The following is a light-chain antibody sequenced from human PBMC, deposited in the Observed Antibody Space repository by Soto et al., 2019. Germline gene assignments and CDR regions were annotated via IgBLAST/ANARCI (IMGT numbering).Light chain of an antibody. CDR3: SSYAGRNYAV. CDR1: GSDVGGYNY. CDR2: EVD. J-gene: IGLJ7*01. V-gene: IGLV2-8*01. Sequence: QSALTQPPSASGSPGQSVSISCTGTGSDVGGYNYVSRYQQRPDKAPKLIIYEVDKRPSGVPDRFSGSKSGNSAYLTVSGLQTEDEADYYCSSYAGRNYAVFGRGTQLTVL.